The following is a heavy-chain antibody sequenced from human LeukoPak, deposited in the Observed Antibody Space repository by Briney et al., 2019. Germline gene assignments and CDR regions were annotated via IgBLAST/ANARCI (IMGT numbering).Heavy chain of an antibody. J-gene: IGHJ4*02. CDR1: GGSISSYY. V-gene: IGHV4-4*07. CDR2: IYTSGST. Sequence: SETLSLTCTVSGGSISSYYWSWIRQPAGKGLEWIGRIYTSGSTNYNPSLKRRVTMSVDTSKNQFSPKLSSVTAADTAVYYCARSSSWQGSDYWGQGTLVTVSS. CDR3: ARSSSWQGSDY. D-gene: IGHD6-13*01.